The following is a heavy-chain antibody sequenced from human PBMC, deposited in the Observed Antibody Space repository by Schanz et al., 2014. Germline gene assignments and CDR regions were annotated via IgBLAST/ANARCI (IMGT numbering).Heavy chain of an antibody. J-gene: IGHJ6*03. Sequence: QLQLVQSGAEVKKPGSSVKVSCKLSGGTFSSYTISWVRQAPGQGLEWMGRIIPILGIANYAQNFQGRVTIPADTSTSTADMELTSLRSEDTAVYYWAGTYCSSTSCYTGYYYMDVWGKGTTVTVSS. CDR3: AGTYCSSTSCYTGYYYMDV. CDR2: IIPILGIA. CDR1: GGTFSSYT. D-gene: IGHD2-2*02. V-gene: IGHV1-69*02.